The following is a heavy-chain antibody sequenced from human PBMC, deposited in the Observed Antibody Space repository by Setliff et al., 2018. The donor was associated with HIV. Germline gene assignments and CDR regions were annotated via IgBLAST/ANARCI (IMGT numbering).Heavy chain of an antibody. V-gene: IGHV4-31*03. CDR3: ARNSKNWNYPVEYYDYYMDV. J-gene: IGHJ6*03. D-gene: IGHD1-7*01. CDR1: GGSISSGGYY. Sequence: PSETLSLTCTVSGGSISSGGYYWSGIRQHPGKGLEWIGYIHYSGNTYFNPSLKSRVTISLETSKNQFSLKVSSMTAADTAVYYCARNSKNWNYPVEYYDYYMDVWGTGTTVTVSS. CDR2: IHYSGNT.